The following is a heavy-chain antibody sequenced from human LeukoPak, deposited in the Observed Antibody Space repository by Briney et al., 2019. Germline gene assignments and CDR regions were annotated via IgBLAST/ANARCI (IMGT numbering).Heavy chain of an antibody. Sequence: PSETLSLTCAVYGGSFSGYYWSWIRQPPGKGLEWIGEINHSGSTNYNPSLKSRVTISVDTSKNQFSLKLSSVTAADTAVYYCASSRSHYINYWGQGTLVTVSS. CDR2: INHSGST. CDR1: GGSFSGYY. J-gene: IGHJ4*02. V-gene: IGHV4-34*01. D-gene: IGHD2-15*01. CDR3: ASSRSHYINY.